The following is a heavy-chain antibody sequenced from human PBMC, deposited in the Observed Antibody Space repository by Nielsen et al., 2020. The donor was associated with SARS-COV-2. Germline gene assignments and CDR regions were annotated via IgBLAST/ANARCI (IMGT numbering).Heavy chain of an antibody. CDR3: ARDWSRAFDV. CDR1: GFTFSSLW. V-gene: IGHV3-7*01. Sequence: GGSLTLSCAASGFTFSSLWMSWVRQVPGKGLEWVADIKPDGSEKVYVDSVKGRFTISRDNAKNSMSLQMNSLRVEDTAVYYCARDWSRAFDVWGQGTMVTVSS. J-gene: IGHJ3*01. CDR2: IKPDGSEK.